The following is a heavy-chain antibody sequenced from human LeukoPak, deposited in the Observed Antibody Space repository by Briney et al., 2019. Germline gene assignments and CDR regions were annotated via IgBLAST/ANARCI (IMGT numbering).Heavy chain of an antibody. Sequence: ASVKVSCKTSGYSFTGYDIHWVRQAPGQGLEWMGIINPSGGSTTYAQKFQGRLTMASDTSTNTVYMELSSLRSEDTAMYYCARSSAYYNEADIWGQGTMVTVSS. CDR2: INPSGGST. CDR1: GYSFTGYD. D-gene: IGHD1-26*01. V-gene: IGHV1-46*01. J-gene: IGHJ3*02. CDR3: ARSSAYYNEADI.